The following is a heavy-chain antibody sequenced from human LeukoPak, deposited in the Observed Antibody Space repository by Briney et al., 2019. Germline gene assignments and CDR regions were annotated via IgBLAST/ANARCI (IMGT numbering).Heavy chain of an antibody. CDR2: IYSGGST. Sequence: GGSLRLSCAASGFTFSTYSMNWVRQAPGKGLEWVSVIYSGGSTYYADSVKGRFTISRHNSKNTLYLQMNSLRAEDTAVYYCASQTKLIYYGMDVWGQGTTVTVSS. V-gene: IGHV3-53*04. J-gene: IGHJ6*02. D-gene: IGHD2-15*01. CDR3: ASQTKLIYYGMDV. CDR1: GFTFSTYS.